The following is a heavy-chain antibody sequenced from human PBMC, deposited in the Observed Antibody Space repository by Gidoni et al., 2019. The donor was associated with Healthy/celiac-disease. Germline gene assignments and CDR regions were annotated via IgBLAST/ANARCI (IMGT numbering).Heavy chain of an antibody. CDR2: IYHSGST. CDR3: ARDRAAAGYFDY. CDR1: GGSISSGGYS. J-gene: IGHJ4*02. Sequence: QLQLQESGSGLVKPSQTLSLTCAVSGGSISSGGYSWSWIRQPPGKGLEWIGYIYHSGSTYYNPSLKSRVTISVDRSKNQFSLKLSSVTAADTAVYYCARDRAAAGYFDYWGQGTLVTVSS. V-gene: IGHV4-30-2*01. D-gene: IGHD6-13*01.